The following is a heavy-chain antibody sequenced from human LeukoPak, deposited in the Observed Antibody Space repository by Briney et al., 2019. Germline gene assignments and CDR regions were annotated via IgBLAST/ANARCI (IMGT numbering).Heavy chain of an antibody. CDR1: GFTFSSYS. J-gene: IGHJ4*02. Sequence: PGGSLRLSCAASGFTFSSYSMNWVRQAPGKGLEWVSSISSSSYIYYADSVKGRFTISRDNAKNSLYLQMNSLRAEDTAVYYCARDPGYSSSWDYYFDYWGQGTLVTVSS. CDR3: ARDPGYSSSWDYYFDY. D-gene: IGHD6-13*01. CDR2: ISSSSYI. V-gene: IGHV3-21*01.